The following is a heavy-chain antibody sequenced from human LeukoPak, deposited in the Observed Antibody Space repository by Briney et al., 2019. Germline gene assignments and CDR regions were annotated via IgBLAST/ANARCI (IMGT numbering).Heavy chain of an antibody. V-gene: IGHV4-59*01. Sequence: SETLSLTCTLSGGSISSYYWSWIRQPPGKGLEWIGYIYYSGSTNYNPSLKSRVTISVDTSKNQFSLRLSSVTAADTAVYYCARDGGYSGSYLPFDYWGQGTLVTVSS. CDR3: ARDGGYSGSYLPFDY. CDR1: GGSISSYY. CDR2: IYYSGST. J-gene: IGHJ4*02. D-gene: IGHD1-26*01.